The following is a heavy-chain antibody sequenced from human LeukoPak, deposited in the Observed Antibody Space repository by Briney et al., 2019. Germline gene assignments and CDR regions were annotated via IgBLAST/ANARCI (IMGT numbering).Heavy chain of an antibody. CDR3: ARIHLDTNMASDF. CDR2: ITRSGTNT. V-gene: IGHV3-23*01. J-gene: IGHJ4*02. CDR1: GFTFSRNA. D-gene: IGHD5-18*01. Sequence: GGSLRLSCAASGFTFSRNALNWVRQAPGRGLEWVSTITRSGTNTYSAVSVKGRFTISRDNSKNTLYLQMNSLRAEDTAVYYCARIHLDTNMASDFWGQGTLVTVSS.